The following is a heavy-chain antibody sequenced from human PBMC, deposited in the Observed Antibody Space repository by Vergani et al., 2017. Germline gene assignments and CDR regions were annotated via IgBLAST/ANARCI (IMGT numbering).Heavy chain of an antibody. CDR3: ARGCGGDCYHDY. CDR1: GGSISSYY. V-gene: IGHV4-59*01. D-gene: IGHD2-21*01. Sequence: QVQLQESGPGLVKPSETLSLTCTVSGGSISSYYWSWIRQPPGKGLEWIGYIYYSGSTNYNPSLKSRVTISVDTSKNQFSLKLSSVTAADTAVYYCARGCGGDCYHDYWGQGTLVTVSS. J-gene: IGHJ4*02. CDR2: IYYSGST.